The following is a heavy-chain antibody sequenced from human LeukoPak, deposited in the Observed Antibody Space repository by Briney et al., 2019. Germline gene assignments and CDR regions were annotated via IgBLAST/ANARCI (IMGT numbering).Heavy chain of an antibody. J-gene: IGHJ5*02. CDR3: ARVLRAQPLGNWFDP. D-gene: IGHD2-2*01. Sequence: ASVKVSCKASGYTFTSYGISWVRQAPGQGLEWMGWISAYNGNTNYAQKLQGRVTMTTDTSTSTAYMELRSLRSDDTAVYYCARVLRAQPLGNWFDPWGQGTLVTVSS. CDR1: GYTFTSYG. V-gene: IGHV1-18*01. CDR2: ISAYNGNT.